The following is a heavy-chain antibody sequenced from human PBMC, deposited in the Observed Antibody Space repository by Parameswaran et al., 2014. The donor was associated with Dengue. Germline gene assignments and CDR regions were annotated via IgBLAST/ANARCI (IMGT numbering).Heavy chain of an antibody. D-gene: IGHD6-6*01. V-gene: IGHV4-59*01. J-gene: IGHJ3*02. CDR3: ARGGEYSSSSFAFDI. Sequence: RWIRQPPGRDWSGLGISITWEHQLQPSLKSRVTISVDTSKNQFSLKLSSVTAADTAVYYCARGGEYSSSSFAFDIWGQGTMVTVSS. CDR2: SITWEH.